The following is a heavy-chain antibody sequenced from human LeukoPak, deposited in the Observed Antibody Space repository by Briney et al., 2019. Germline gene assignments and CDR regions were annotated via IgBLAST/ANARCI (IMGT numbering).Heavy chain of an antibody. D-gene: IGHD3-3*01. Sequence: GGSLRLSCAASGFTFSSYAMHWVRQAPGKGLEWVAVISYDGSNKYYADSVKGRFTISRDNSKNTLYLQMNSLRAEDTAVYYCARDFGYGDFWSGYYAHYYYYGMDVRGQGTTVTVSS. CDR1: GFTFSSYA. CDR3: ARDFGYGDFWSGYYAHYYYYGMDV. J-gene: IGHJ6*02. CDR2: ISYDGSNK. V-gene: IGHV3-30-3*01.